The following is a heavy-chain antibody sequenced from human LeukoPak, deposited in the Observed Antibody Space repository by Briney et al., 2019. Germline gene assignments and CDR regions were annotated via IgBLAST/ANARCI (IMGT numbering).Heavy chain of an antibody. D-gene: IGHD2-2*01. V-gene: IGHV4-34*01. CDR3: ARHVMVVVPAAIPDY. CDR1: GGSFSGYY. CDR2: INHSGST. J-gene: IGHJ4*02. Sequence: PSETLSLTCAVYGGSFSGYYWSWIRQPPGKGLEWIGEINHSGSTNYNPSLKSRVTISVDTSKNQFSLKLSSVTAADTAVYYCARHVMVVVPAAIPDYWGQGTLVTVSS.